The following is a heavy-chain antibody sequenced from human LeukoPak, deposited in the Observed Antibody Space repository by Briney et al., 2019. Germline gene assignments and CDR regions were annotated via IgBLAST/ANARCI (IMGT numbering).Heavy chain of an antibody. CDR2: INPDGRST. V-gene: IGHV3-74*01. CDR3: AKDLHYGSADY. J-gene: IGHJ4*02. D-gene: IGHD3-10*01. Sequence: GGSLRLSCAASGFTFSNYWMHWVRRASGKRLVCVSFINPDGRSTNYADSVKGRFTMSRDNAKNTLYLQMNSLRAEDTAVYYCAKDLHYGSADYWGQGTLVTVSS. CDR1: GFTFSNYW.